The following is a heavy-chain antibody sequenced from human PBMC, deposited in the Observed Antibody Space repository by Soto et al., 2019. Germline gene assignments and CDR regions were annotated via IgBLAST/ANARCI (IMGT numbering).Heavy chain of an antibody. J-gene: IGHJ6*02. D-gene: IGHD6-19*01. CDR3: ASRDWWLVRNYYYYYGMDV. CDR2: INPNSGGT. V-gene: IGHV1-2*02. Sequence: ASVKVSCKASGYTFTGYYMHWVRQAPGQGLEWMGWINPNSGGTNYAQKFQGRVTMTRDTSISTAFMELSRLRSDDTAVYYCASRDWWLVRNYYYYYGMDVWGQGTTVTVSS. CDR1: GYTFTGYY.